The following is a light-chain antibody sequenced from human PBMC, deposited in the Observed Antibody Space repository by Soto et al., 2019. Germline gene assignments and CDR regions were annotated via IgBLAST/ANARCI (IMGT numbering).Light chain of an antibody. CDR3: QQYYSYPLT. V-gene: IGKV1-8*01. Sequence: AIRMTQSPSSLSASTGDRVTITCRASQGISSYLAWYQQKPGKAPKLLSYAASTLQSGVPSRFSGSGSGKDFTLTLSCLQSEDFATYYCQQYYSYPLTFGGGTKVEIK. J-gene: IGKJ4*01. CDR2: AAS. CDR1: QGISSY.